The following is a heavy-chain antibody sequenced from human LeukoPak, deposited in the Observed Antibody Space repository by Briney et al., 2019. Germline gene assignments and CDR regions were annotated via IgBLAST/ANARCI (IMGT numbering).Heavy chain of an antibody. V-gene: IGHV1-24*01. CDR2: FDPEDGET. CDR3: ARGLGSGSYNYYYYMDV. CDR1: GYTLTELS. J-gene: IGHJ6*03. D-gene: IGHD3-10*01. Sequence: ASVKVSCKVSGYTLTELSMHWVRQAPGKGLEWMGGFDPEDGETIYAQKFQGRVTMTEDTSTDTAYMELSSLRSEDTAVYYCARGLGSGSYNYYYYMDVWGKGTTVTVSS.